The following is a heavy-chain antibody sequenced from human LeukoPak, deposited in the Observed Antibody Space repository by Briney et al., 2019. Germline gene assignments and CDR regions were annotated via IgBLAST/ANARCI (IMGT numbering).Heavy chain of an antibody. CDR2: LYHSGTT. CDR1: GYSIAHGFS. D-gene: IGHD2-15*01. CDR3: ARVEVPRDINDWYFDL. Sequence: SETLSLTCTVSGYSIAHGFSWAWIRQPPGGGLEWIGSLYHSGTTYYNTSLKSRIGTSVDASKNQFSLKLRLVTAADTAVYYCARVEVPRDINDWYFDLWGRGTLVTVSS. J-gene: IGHJ2*01. V-gene: IGHV4-38-2*02.